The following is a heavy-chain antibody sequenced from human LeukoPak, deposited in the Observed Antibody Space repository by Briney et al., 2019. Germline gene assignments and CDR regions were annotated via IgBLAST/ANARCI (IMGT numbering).Heavy chain of an antibody. J-gene: IGHJ5*02. CDR2: INPNSGGT. Sequence: ASVTVSFKASGYTFTVYYMHWVRQAPGQGLEWMGWINPNSGGTKYAQKFQGRVTINRDTYNSTDYMELSRLRSDDTAVYYCAIRGYSYARGFDPWGQGTLVTVSS. D-gene: IGHD5-18*01. V-gene: IGHV1-2*02. CDR1: GYTFTVYY. CDR3: AIRGYSYARGFDP.